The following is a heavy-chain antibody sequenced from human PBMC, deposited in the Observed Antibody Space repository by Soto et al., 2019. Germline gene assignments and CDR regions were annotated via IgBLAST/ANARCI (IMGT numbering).Heavy chain of an antibody. Sequence: ASVKVSCKASGYTFTGYYMHWVRQAPGRGLEWMGWINPNSGGTNYAQKFQGWVTMTRDTSISTAYMELSRLRSDDTAVYYCARGNFLFSSAIPGYYFDYWGQGTLVTVSS. D-gene: IGHD2-2*01. CDR2: INPNSGGT. CDR3: ARGNFLFSSAIPGYYFDY. CDR1: GYTFTGYY. V-gene: IGHV1-2*04. J-gene: IGHJ4*02.